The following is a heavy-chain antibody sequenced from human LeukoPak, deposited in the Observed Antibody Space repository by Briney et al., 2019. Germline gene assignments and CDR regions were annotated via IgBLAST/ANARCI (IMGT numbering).Heavy chain of an antibody. J-gene: IGHJ6*03. CDR3: ATGYRCSSSNCYGYYYYYMVV. CDR2: FDPEEGET. D-gene: IGHD2-2*01. CDR1: GYTFTELS. V-gene: IGHV1-24*01. Sequence: AASVKVSCKTSGYTFTELSMQWVRQAPGKGLEWMGGFDPEEGETIYAQKFQGRATMTADTSTDTAYMELSSLRSEDTAVYYCATGYRCSSSNCYGYYYYYMVVWGKGTTVTVSS.